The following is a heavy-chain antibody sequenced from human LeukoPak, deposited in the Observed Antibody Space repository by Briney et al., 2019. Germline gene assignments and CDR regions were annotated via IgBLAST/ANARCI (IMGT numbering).Heavy chain of an antibody. CDR1: GGSFSGYY. Sequence: SETLSLTCAVYGGSFSGYYWSWIRQTPGKGLEWIGESNHSGSTNYNPSLKSRVTISVDTSKHQFSLKLSAVTAADTAVYYCARGSAAAAPFDYWGQGTLVTVSS. CDR2: SNHSGST. V-gene: IGHV4-34*01. J-gene: IGHJ4*02. D-gene: IGHD6-13*01. CDR3: ARGSAAAAPFDY.